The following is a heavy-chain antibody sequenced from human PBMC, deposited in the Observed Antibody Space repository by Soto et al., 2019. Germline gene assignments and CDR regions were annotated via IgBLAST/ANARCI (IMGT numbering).Heavy chain of an antibody. CDR2: IYYSGST. CDR3: GFGELSYYYYYYGMDV. V-gene: IGHV4-39*01. Sequence: SETLSLTCTVSGGSISSSSYYWGWIRQPPGKGLEWIGSIYYSGSTYYNPSLKSRVTISVDTSKNQFSLKLSSVTAADTAVYYCGFGELSYYYYYYGMDVWGQGTTVTVSS. D-gene: IGHD3-10*01. J-gene: IGHJ6*02. CDR1: GGSISSSSYY.